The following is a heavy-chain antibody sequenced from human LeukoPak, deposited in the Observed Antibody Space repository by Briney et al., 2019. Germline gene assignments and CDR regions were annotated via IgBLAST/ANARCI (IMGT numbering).Heavy chain of an antibody. CDR3: ARSKAVADPPSPFDY. CDR2: FDPEDGET. V-gene: IGHV1-24*01. CDR1: GYTLTELS. D-gene: IGHD6-19*01. Sequence: ASVKVSCKVSGYTLTELSMHWVRQAPGKGLEWMGGFDPEDGETIYAQKFQGRVTITADESTSTAYMELSSLRSEDTAVYYCARSKAVADPPSPFDYRGQGTLVTVSS. J-gene: IGHJ4*02.